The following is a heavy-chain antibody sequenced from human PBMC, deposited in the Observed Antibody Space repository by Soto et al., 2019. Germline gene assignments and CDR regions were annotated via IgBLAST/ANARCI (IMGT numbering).Heavy chain of an antibody. CDR3: ARGRYADYPYYYYYYMAV. Sequence: QVQLQQWGAGLLKPSETLSLTCAVYGGSFSGYYWSWIRQPPGKGLEWIGEINHSGSTNYNPSLKSRVTISVDTAKTHCSLKISSVTAADTAVYYFARGRYADYPYYYYYYMAVWGKGTTVTVS. CDR2: INHSGST. J-gene: IGHJ6*03. D-gene: IGHD4-17*01. CDR1: GGSFSGYY. V-gene: IGHV4-34*01.